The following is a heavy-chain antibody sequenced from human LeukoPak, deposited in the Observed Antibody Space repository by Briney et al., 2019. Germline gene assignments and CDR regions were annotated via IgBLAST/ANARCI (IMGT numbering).Heavy chain of an antibody. Sequence: GASVKVSCKASGYTFTGYYMHWVRQAPGQGLEWMGRINPNSGGTNYAQKFQGRVTMTRDTSISTAYMGLSRLRSDDTAVYYCARVCRAGYSSSWCLSCWGQGTLVTVSS. D-gene: IGHD6-13*01. CDR3: ARVCRAGYSSSWCLSC. J-gene: IGHJ4*02. CDR1: GYTFTGYY. V-gene: IGHV1-2*06. CDR2: INPNSGGT.